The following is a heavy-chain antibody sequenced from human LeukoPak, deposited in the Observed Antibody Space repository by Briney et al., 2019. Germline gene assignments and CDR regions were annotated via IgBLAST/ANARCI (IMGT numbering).Heavy chain of an antibody. V-gene: IGHV1-3*01. D-gene: IGHD6-13*01. CDR2: INAGNGNT. CDR3: ARDELIRIAAAGRGAFDI. J-gene: IGHJ3*02. Sequence: GASVKVSCKASGYTFTSYAMHWVRQAPGQRLEWMGWINAGNGNTKYSRKFQGRVTITRDTSASTAYMELSSLRSEDTAVYYCARDELIRIAAAGRGAFDIWGQGTMVTVSS. CDR1: GYTFTSYA.